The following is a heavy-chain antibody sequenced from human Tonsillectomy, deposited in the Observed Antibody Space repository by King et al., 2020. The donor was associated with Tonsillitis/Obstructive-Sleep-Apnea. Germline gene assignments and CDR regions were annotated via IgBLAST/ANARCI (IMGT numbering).Heavy chain of an antibody. D-gene: IGHD4-17*01. V-gene: IGHV5-10-1*03. Sequence: QLVQSGAEVGKPGASLRISCQGSGYSSPTFWIHWVRQVPGKGLEWMGGIDPSDSYTNYSPSFQGHVTISADKSMSTAYLQWSTLKASDTAIYYCVSSISPYGDYAWSYWGQGTLVTVSS. CDR2: IDPSDSYT. CDR3: VSSISPYGDYAWSY. J-gene: IGHJ4*02. CDR1: GYSSPTFW.